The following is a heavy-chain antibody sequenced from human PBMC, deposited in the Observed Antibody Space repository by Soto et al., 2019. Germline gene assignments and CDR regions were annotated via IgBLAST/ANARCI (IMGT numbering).Heavy chain of an antibody. CDR1: GGSISSGGYY. Sequence: PSETLSLTCTVSGGSISSGGYYWSWIRQHPGKGLEWIGYIYYSGSTYYNPSLKSRVTISVGTSKNQFSLKLSPVTAADTAVYYCARGIAAAGTYNWFDPWGQGTLVTVSS. CDR3: ARGIAAAGTYNWFDP. CDR2: IYYSGST. D-gene: IGHD6-13*01. V-gene: IGHV4-31*03. J-gene: IGHJ5*02.